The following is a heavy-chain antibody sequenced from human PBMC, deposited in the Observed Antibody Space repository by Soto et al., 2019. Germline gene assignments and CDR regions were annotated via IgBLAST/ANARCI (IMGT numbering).Heavy chain of an antibody. CDR3: ARDSGYSGYGAFDI. V-gene: IGHV1-3*01. CDR1: GYTFTSYA. CDR2: INAGNGNT. D-gene: IGHD5-12*01. Sequence: GASVKVSCKASGYTFTSYAMHWVRQAPGQRLEWMGWINAGNGNTKYSQKFQGRVTITRDTSASTAYMELSSLRSEDTAVYYCARDSGYSGYGAFDIWGQWTMVTVSS. J-gene: IGHJ3*02.